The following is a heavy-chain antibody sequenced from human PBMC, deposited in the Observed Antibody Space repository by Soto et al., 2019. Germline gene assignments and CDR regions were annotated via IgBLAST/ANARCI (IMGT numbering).Heavy chain of an antibody. CDR2: IIPIFGTA. CDR1: GGTFSSYS. CDR3: ARDGGRHSGGIDY. J-gene: IGHJ4*02. Sequence: QVQLVQSGAEVKKPGSSVKVSCKASGGTFSSYSINWVRQAPGQGLEWMGEIIPIFGTANYAQKFQGRVTITADESTSTASMELTSLRSEATAVYYCARDGGRHSGGIDYWGQGTPVTVSS. D-gene: IGHD2-15*01. V-gene: IGHV1-69*01.